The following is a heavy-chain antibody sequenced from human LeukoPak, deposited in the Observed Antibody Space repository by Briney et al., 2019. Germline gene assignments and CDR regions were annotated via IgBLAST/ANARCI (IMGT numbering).Heavy chain of an antibody. D-gene: IGHD3-3*01. Sequence: SETLSLTCTVSGGSISSGSYYWSWIRQPAGKGLEWIGRIYTGGSTNYNPSLKSRVIISVDTSKNQFSLNLSSVTAADTAVYYCARFYYDFWSGYYEAPYWGQGTLVTVSS. V-gene: IGHV4-61*02. J-gene: IGHJ4*02. CDR3: ARFYYDFWSGYYEAPY. CDR2: IYTGGST. CDR1: GGSISSGSYY.